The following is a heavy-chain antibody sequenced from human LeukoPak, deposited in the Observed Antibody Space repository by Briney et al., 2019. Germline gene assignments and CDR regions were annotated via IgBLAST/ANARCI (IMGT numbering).Heavy chain of an antibody. J-gene: IGHJ4*02. V-gene: IGHV3-23*01. CDR3: AKDLAAVPGNKYFAY. CDR2: ISGSGGST. Sequence: GGSLRLSCAASGFTFSSYDMTWVRQAPGKGLEWVSSISGSGGSTYYADSVKGRFTTSRDDSKNTLYLQMNGLRAEDTAVYYCAKDLAAVPGNKYFAYWGQGTLVTVSS. CDR1: GFTFSSYD. D-gene: IGHD6-19*01.